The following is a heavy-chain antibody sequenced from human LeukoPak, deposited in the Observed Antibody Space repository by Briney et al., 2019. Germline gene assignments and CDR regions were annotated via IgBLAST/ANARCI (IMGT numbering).Heavy chain of an antibody. CDR1: GYSFTSYW. V-gene: IGHV5-51*01. Sequence: GESLKISCKGSGYSFTSYWIGWVRRMPGKGLEWMGIIYPGDSDTRYSPSFQGQVTISADKSISTAYLQWSSLKASDTAMYYCARHPPDDYGDLAPSDYWGQGTLVTVSS. D-gene: IGHD4-17*01. J-gene: IGHJ4*02. CDR2: IYPGDSDT. CDR3: ARHPPDDYGDLAPSDY.